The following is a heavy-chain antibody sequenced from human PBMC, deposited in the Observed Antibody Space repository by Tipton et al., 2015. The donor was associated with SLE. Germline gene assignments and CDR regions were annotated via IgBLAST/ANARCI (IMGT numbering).Heavy chain of an antibody. V-gene: IGHV4-61*05. Sequence: TLSLTCTVSGGSISSSSYYWSWIRQPPGKGLEWIGYIYYSGSTNYNPSLKSRVTISIDKSKNRFSLKLNSVTAADTAVYYCARVRGSASSWYFDLWGRGTVVTVTS. CDR2: IYYSGST. CDR3: ARVRGSASSWYFDL. CDR1: GGSISSSSYY. D-gene: IGHD6-6*01. J-gene: IGHJ2*01.